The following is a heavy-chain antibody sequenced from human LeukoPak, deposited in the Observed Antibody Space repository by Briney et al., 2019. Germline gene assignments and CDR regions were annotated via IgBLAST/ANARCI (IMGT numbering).Heavy chain of an antibody. J-gene: IGHJ4*02. V-gene: IGHV4-39*07. Sequence: SETLSLTCTVSGGSVSTSDYYWGWIRQSPVKGLEWIGDVFYTGKTNYNPSLRGRATISIDTSKNQFSLRLTYVTAADSAVYYCARVFDSWGQGTLVTVSS. CDR1: GGSVSTSDYY. CDR3: ARVFDS. CDR2: VFYTGKT.